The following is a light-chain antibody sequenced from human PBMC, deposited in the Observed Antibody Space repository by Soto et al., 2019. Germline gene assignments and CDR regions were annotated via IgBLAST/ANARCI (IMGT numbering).Light chain of an antibody. CDR2: SVN. J-gene: IGLJ1*01. Sequence: QSALTQPRSVSGSPGQSVTISCTGTSSDVGGHDYVSWYQQHPGKAPKLMISSVNRRPSGAPDRFSGSKSGNTASLTISGLQAEDEADYYCCSYAGSYTYVFGGGTKLTVL. CDR3: CSYAGSYTYV. CDR1: SSDVGGHDY. V-gene: IGLV2-11*01.